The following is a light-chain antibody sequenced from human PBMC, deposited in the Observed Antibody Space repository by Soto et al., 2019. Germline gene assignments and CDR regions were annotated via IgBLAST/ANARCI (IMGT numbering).Light chain of an antibody. Sequence: EIVVTQSPATLSLSPGESATLSCRASQSVSSYLAWYQQKPGQAPRLLVYDASNRAPGIPARFSGSGSGTDFTLTISNLEPEDFAVYYCEQRSNWPLITFGPGTKVDIK. CDR2: DAS. J-gene: IGKJ3*01. CDR1: QSVSSY. CDR3: EQRSNWPLIT. V-gene: IGKV3-11*01.